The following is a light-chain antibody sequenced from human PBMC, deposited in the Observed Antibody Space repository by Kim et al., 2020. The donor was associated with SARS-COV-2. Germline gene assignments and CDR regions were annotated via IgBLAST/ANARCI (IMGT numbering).Light chain of an antibody. CDR1: QSVSSSY. CDR2: GAS. CDR3: QQDYNTLT. V-gene: IGKV3D-7*01. J-gene: IGKJ4*01. Sequence: PGESVTLSCRASQSVSSSYLTWYQQKPGQAPRLLIYGASTRATGIPARFSGSGSGTDFTLTISSLQPEDFAVYYCQQDYNTLTFGGGTKLEI.